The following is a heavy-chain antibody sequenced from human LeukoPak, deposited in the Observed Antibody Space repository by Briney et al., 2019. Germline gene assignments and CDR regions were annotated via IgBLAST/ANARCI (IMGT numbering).Heavy chain of an antibody. V-gene: IGHV1-2*02. D-gene: IGHD6-13*01. CDR2: IYPKSSDT. J-gene: IGHJ3*02. Sequence: SVKVSCKASGYTFTAYYLHWVRQAPGQGLEWMGYIYPKSSDTNYAQNFQGRVTMTKDTSISTVYMELGRLTSDDTAVYYCARDEAAAKTNAHDIWGQGTKVTVSS. CDR3: ARDEAAAKTNAHDI. CDR1: GYTFTAYY.